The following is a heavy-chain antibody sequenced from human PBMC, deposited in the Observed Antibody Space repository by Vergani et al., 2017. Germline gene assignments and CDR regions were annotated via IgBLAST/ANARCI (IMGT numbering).Heavy chain of an antibody. CDR2: ISSSGSTI. CDR1: GFTFSSYE. Sequence: EVQLVESGGGLVQPGGSLRLSCAASGFTFSSYEMNWVRQAPGKGLEWVSYISSSGSTIYYADSVKGRFTISRDNAKNSLYLQMNSLRAEDTAVYYCARDLSHYYGSGSYDAFDIWGQGTMVTVSS. D-gene: IGHD3-10*01. V-gene: IGHV3-48*03. CDR3: ARDLSHYYGSGSYDAFDI. J-gene: IGHJ3*02.